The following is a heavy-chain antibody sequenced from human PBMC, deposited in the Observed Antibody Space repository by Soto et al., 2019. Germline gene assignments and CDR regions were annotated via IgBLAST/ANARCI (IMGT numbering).Heavy chain of an antibody. CDR1: GFTFSSYD. J-gene: IGHJ6*02. CDR3: ARGPSLYGMDV. V-gene: IGHV3-13*01. CDR2: IGTAGDT. Sequence: EVQLVESGGGLVQPGGSLRLSCAASGFTFSSYDMHWVRQATGKGLECVSAIGTAGDTYYPGSVKGRFTISRENAKNSLYLQMNSLRAGDTAVYYCARGPSLYGMDVWGQGTTVTVSS.